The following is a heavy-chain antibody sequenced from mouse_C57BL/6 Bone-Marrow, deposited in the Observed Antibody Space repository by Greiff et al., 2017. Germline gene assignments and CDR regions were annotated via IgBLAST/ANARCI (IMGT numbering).Heavy chain of an antibody. Sequence: VQLQQSGPELVKPGASVKISCKASGYSFTDYNMNWVKQSNGKSLEWIGVINPNYGTTSYNQKFKGKATLTVDQSSSTSYMQLNSLTSEYSAVYCCAIFYYVSSWVDYWGQGTTLTGSS. CDR1: GYSFTDYN. CDR2: INPNYGTT. D-gene: IGHD1-1*01. J-gene: IGHJ2*01. CDR3: AIFYYVSSWVDY. V-gene: IGHV1-39*01.